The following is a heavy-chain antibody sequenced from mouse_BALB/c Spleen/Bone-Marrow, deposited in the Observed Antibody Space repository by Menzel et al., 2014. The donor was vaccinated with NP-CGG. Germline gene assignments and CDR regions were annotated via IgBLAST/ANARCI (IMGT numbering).Heavy chain of an antibody. Sequence: VQLQQSGAELVRPGASVKLSCKASGYTFTSYWINWVKQRPGQGLEWIGNIYPSDSYTNYNQMFKDKATLTVDKSSSTAYMQLSSPTSEDSAVYYCTRLRVYYFDYWGQGTTLTVSS. CDR3: TRLRVYYFDY. V-gene: IGHV1-69*02. CDR2: IYPSDSYT. J-gene: IGHJ2*01. CDR1: GYTFTSYW.